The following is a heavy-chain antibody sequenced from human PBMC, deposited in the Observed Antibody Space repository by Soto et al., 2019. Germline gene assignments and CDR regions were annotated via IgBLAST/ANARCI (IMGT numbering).Heavy chain of an antibody. CDR1: GYTFTSYD. Sequence: ASVKVSCKASGYTFTSYDINWVRQATGQGLEWMGWMNSNSGNTGYAQKFQGRVTMTRNASISTAYMELSSLRSEDTAVYYCARKAPLGGSDPWGQGTLVTVSS. J-gene: IGHJ5*02. V-gene: IGHV1-8*01. CDR2: MNSNSGNT. CDR3: ARKAPLGGSDP. D-gene: IGHD3-10*01.